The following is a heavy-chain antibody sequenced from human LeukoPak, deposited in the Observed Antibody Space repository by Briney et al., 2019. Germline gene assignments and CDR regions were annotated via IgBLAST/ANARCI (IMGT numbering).Heavy chain of an antibody. J-gene: IGHJ4*02. CDR2: FIPIFGSA. CDR3: ARGGVGLAVAAYFDF. Sequence: SVKVSCKASGGTFSSYAISWVRQAPGQGLEWMGGFIPIFGSANYAQQFQGRLTMTADESTSTAYMELSSLRSEDTAVYFCARGGVGLAVAAYFDFWGQGTLVTVSS. CDR1: GGTFSSYA. D-gene: IGHD6-19*01. V-gene: IGHV1-69*13.